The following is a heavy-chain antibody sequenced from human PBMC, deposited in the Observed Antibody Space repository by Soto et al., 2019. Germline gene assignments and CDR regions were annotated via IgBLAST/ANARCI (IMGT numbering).Heavy chain of an antibody. CDR3: AALFAGYYFHRSRNYFGY. CDR2: IYCSGST. Sequence: SETLSLPCTVSGGSLSSGGYYWSWIRQHPGKGLEWIGYIYCSGSTYYNPSLKGRLTISLDTSKNQFSLNLISVTAADTAVYYCAALFAGYYFHRSRNYFGYWGRVTMVAVSS. V-gene: IGHV4-31*03. J-gene: IGHJ4*02. D-gene: IGHD3-10*01. CDR1: GGSLSSGGYY.